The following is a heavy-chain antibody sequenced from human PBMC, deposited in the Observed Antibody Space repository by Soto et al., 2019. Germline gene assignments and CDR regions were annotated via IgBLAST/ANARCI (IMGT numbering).Heavy chain of an antibody. CDR2: INPSGGST. J-gene: IGHJ3*02. V-gene: IGHV1-46*01. CDR3: ARVAVAGFWSRYYDAFDI. CDR1: GYTFTSYY. Sequence: ASVKVSCKASGYTFTSYYMHWVRQAPGQGLEWMGIINPSGGSTSYAQKFQGRVTMTRDTSTSTVYMELSSLRSEDTAVYYCARVAVAGFWSRYYDAFDIWGQGTMVTVSS. D-gene: IGHD3-3*01.